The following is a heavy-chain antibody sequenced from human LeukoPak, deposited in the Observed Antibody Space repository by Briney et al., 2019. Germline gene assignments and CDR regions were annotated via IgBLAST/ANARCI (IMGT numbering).Heavy chain of an antibody. J-gene: IGHJ4*02. CDR1: GFTSSSYS. CDR2: ISSSSSTI. D-gene: IGHD1-1*01. Sequence: GGSLRLSCAASGFTSSSYSMNWVRQAPGKGLEWVSYISSSSSTIYYADSVKGRFTISRDNAKNSLYLQMNSLRAEDTAVYYCARDLYGGTGTDMQDYWGQGTLVTVSS. V-gene: IGHV3-48*01. CDR3: ARDLYGGTGTDMQDY.